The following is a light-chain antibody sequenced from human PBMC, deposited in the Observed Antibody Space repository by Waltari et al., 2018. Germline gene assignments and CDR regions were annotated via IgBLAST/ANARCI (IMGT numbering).Light chain of an antibody. Sequence: QLVLTQSPSASASLGASVKLTCTLSSGHSSNILAWHQQQPEQGPRYLMKVHSDGHHRKGDEMPERFAGASSAAERSLPSSSLQAEDEADYYCQTGGHGTWVFGGGTKLTVL. CDR1: SGHSSNI. V-gene: IGLV4-69*01. J-gene: IGLJ3*02. CDR3: QTGGHGTWV. CDR2: VHSDGHH.